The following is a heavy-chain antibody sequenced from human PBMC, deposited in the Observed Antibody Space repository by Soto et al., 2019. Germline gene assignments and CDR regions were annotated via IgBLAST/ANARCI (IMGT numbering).Heavy chain of an antibody. J-gene: IGHJ4*02. Sequence: QLQLQESGPGLVKPSETLSLTCTVSGGSISSSSYYWGWIRQPPGKGREWIGSIYYSGSTYYNPSLKSRVTISVDTSKNQFSLKLSSVTAADTAVYYCARHGPGGSYSDYWGQGTLVTVSS. CDR1: GGSISSSSYY. CDR2: IYYSGST. V-gene: IGHV4-39*01. D-gene: IGHD1-26*01. CDR3: ARHGPGGSYSDY.